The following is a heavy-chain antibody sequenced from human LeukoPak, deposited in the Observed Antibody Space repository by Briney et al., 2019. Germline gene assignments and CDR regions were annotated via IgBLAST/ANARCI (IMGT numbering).Heavy chain of an antibody. CDR3: ARTTAYSGSYYGYCQR. D-gene: IGHD1-26*01. CDR1: GFTFSSYW. J-gene: IGHJ1*01. V-gene: IGHV3-74*01. Sequence: GGSLRLSCTASGFTFSSYWMRWVRHAPRKWLGWVSRINTDGRSTNYADSVKGPFTISRDNAKNTLYLQMDSLRAEDTAVYYCARTTAYSGSYYGYCQRWGEATLVTVSS. CDR2: INTDGRST.